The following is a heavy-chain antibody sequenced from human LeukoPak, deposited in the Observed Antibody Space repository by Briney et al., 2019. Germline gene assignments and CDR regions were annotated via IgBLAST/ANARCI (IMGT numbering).Heavy chain of an antibody. D-gene: IGHD2-15*01. V-gene: IGHV1-2*02. Sequence: ASVRVSCKASGYTFTDYYMHWVRQAPGQGLEWMGWIIPNSGDTNYAQKFQGRVTMTRDTSITTAYMEVSSLRSEDTAVYYCARAGGCSAGSCYRSWGQGTLVTVSS. CDR3: ARAGGCSAGSCYRS. CDR1: GYTFTDYY. J-gene: IGHJ5*02. CDR2: IIPNSGDT.